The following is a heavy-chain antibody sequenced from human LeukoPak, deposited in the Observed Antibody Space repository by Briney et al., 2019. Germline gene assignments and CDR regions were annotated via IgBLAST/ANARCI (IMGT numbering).Heavy chain of an antibody. CDR2: INHSGST. CDR3: ASRATAFWFDP. V-gene: IGHV4-34*01. Sequence: GSLRLSCAASGFTFSSYAMHWVRQPPGKGLEWIGEINHSGSTNYNPSLKSRVTISVDTSKNHFSLKLSSVTAADTAVYYCASRATAFWFDPWGQGTLVTVSS. D-gene: IGHD5-18*01. J-gene: IGHJ5*02. CDR1: GFTFSSYA.